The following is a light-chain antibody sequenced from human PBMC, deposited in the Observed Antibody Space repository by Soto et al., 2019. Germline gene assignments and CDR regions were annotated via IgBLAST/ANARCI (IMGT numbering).Light chain of an antibody. CDR2: WAS. J-gene: IGKJ2*01. V-gene: IGKV4-1*01. CDR1: QSVFYSSNSKNY. CDR3: QQYYSLPYT. Sequence: DIVMTQSPDSLAVSLGERATINCKSSQSVFYSSNSKNYLAWYQQKPGQPPKLLIYWASTRESGVPDRFSGSGSGTDFTLTISSLQAEDVAIFYCQQYYSLPYTFGQGTKLEIK.